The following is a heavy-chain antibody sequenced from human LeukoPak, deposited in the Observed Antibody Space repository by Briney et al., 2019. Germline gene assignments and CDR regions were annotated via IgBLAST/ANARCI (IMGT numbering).Heavy chain of an antibody. Sequence: GGSLRLSCAASGLTFSSYAMSWVRQAPGKGLEWVSGISSSGGSTYYADSVKGRFTISRDTSKNTLYLQMNSLRAEDTAVYYCATGFGELFQRGFDYWGQGTLVTVSS. CDR1: GLTFSSYA. J-gene: IGHJ4*02. V-gene: IGHV3-23*01. D-gene: IGHD3-10*01. CDR2: ISSSGGST. CDR3: ATGFGELFQRGFDY.